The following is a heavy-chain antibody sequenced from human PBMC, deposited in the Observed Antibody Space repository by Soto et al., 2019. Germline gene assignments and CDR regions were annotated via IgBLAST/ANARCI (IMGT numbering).Heavy chain of an antibody. D-gene: IGHD2-2*01. CDR1: GYTFTSYA. Sequence: ASVNVSCKASGYTFTSYAMHWVRQAPGQRLEWTGWINAGNGNTKYSQKFQGRVTITRDTSASTAYMELSSLRSEDTAVYYCASSAAWGYFDYWGQGTLVTVSS. CDR2: INAGNGNT. CDR3: ASSAAWGYFDY. J-gene: IGHJ4*02. V-gene: IGHV1-3*01.